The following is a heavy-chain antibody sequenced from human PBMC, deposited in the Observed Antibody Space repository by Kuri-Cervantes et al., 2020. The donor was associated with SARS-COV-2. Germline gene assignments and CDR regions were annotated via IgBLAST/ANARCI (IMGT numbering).Heavy chain of an antibody. Sequence: SVKVSCKASGGTFSSYAISWVRQAPGQGLEWMGGIIPIFGTANYAQKSQGRVTITTDESTSTAYMELSSLRSEDTAVYYCARDRLIAVAGTGYYYMDVWGKGTTVTVSS. CDR2: IIPIFGTA. D-gene: IGHD6-19*01. CDR1: GGTFSSYA. CDR3: ARDRLIAVAGTGYYYMDV. V-gene: IGHV1-69*05. J-gene: IGHJ6*03.